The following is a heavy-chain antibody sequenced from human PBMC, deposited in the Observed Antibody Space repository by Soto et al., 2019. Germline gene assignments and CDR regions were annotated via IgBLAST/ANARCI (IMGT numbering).Heavy chain of an antibody. CDR2: IYPGDSDT. CDR3: ARHPVEMATISGWFDP. CDR1: GFSFTTYW. V-gene: IGHV5-51*01. J-gene: IGHJ5*02. Sequence: PGDSLKISCRGSGFSFTTYWIAWVRQMPGKGLEWMGIIYPGDSDTRYSPSFQGQVTISADKSISTAYLQWSSLKASDTAMYYCARHPVEMATISGWFDPWGQGTLVTVSS. D-gene: IGHD5-12*01.